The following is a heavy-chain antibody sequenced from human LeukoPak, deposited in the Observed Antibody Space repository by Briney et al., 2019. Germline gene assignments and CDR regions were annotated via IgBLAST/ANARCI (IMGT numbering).Heavy chain of an antibody. CDR1: GFTFSSYW. CDR2: IKQDGSEK. D-gene: IGHD5-24*01. V-gene: IGHV3-7*05. Sequence: PGGSLRLSCAASGFTFSSYWMSWVRQAPGKGLEWVANIKQDGSEKYYVDSVKGRFTISRDNAKNSLYLQMNSLRAEDTAVYYCARARRDGYISLFDYWGQGTLVTVSS. J-gene: IGHJ4*02. CDR3: ARARRDGYISLFDY.